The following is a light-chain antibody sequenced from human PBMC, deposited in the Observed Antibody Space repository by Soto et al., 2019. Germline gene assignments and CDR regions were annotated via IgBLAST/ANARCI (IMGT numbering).Light chain of an antibody. CDR3: QQSYRAVT. CDR2: AAS. V-gene: IGKV1-39*01. Sequence: IQMTQSPSSLSVSVTYRFTITCRASQSVSSYLNWYQQKPGKAPRLLIYAASHLQTGVPSRFRGTGSATHFTLTISSLQPEDFATYYCQQSYRAVTFGQGTQREIK. CDR1: QSVSSY. J-gene: IGKJ5*01.